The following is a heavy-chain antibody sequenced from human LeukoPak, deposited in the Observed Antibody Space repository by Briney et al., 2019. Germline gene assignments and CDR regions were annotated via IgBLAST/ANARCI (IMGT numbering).Heavy chain of an antibody. CDR1: GGTFSSYA. CDR3: ARAATVTTLIPWFDP. J-gene: IGHJ5*02. D-gene: IGHD4-17*01. V-gene: IGHV1-69*05. Sequence: SVKVSCKASGGTFSSYAINWVRQAPGQGLEWMGGIIPVFGTANYPQKFQGRVSITTDESTSTAYMQLSSLRSEDTAVYYCARAATVTTLIPWFDPWGQGTLASVSS. CDR2: IIPVFGTA.